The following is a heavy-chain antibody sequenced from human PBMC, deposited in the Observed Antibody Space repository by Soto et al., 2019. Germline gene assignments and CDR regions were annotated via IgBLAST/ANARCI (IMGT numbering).Heavy chain of an antibody. CDR2: ITDNGGST. V-gene: IGHV3-23*01. D-gene: IGHD4-17*01. J-gene: IGHJ4*02. CDR1: GFTFSRDG. CDR3: AKERATTTALDY. Sequence: GGSLRLSCAASGFTFSRDGMSWVRQAPGKGLEWVSLITDNGGSTYYADSVKGRFTISRDNTKNTLFLQMNSLRAEDTAVYYCAKERATTTALDYWGQGALVTVSS.